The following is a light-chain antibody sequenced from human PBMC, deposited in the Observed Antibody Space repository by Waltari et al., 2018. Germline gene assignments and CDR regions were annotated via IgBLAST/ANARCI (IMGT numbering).Light chain of an antibody. CDR1: SDINVPRSI. Sequence: QPVLTQPPSSSASPGESASLTCTLPSDINVPRSIIYWSHQNPGSPPRYLLPYSDSHQGQGSGAPSRFSGSKDTSANTGILLISGLQSEDEADYYCMIWPSDVVFGGGTKLTVL. V-gene: IGLV5-37*01. CDR3: MIWPSDVV. CDR2: PYSDSHQ. J-gene: IGLJ2*01.